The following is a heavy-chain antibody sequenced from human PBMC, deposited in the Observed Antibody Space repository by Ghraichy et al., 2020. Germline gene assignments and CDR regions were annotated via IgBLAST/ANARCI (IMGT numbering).Heavy chain of an antibody. V-gene: IGHV3-74*01. D-gene: IGHD3-16*01. CDR2: ISTDGSII. J-gene: IGHJ4*02. CDR1: GFTLSFYW. Sequence: ETLSLTCAASGFTLSFYWMHWVRQAPGKGLVWVARISTDGSIIAYADSVKGRFTISRDNAKDTLYLLMNSLRAEDTAVYYCARDNHASLDYWGQGSLVTVSS. CDR3: ARDNHASLDY.